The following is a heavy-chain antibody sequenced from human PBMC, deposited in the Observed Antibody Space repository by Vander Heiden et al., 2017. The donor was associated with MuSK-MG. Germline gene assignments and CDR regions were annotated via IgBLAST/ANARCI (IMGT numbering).Heavy chain of an antibody. V-gene: IGHV3-9*01. D-gene: IGHD4-17*01. CDR3: TKGAGYGDHSGDAFDI. CDR2: ISWTSAGI. CDR1: GFTFVDYA. J-gene: IGHJ3*02. Sequence: EVQLVESGGGLVQPGRSLRLSCAASGFTFVDYAMHWVRQAPGRGLEWVSGISWTSAGIAYADSVKGRFTISRDNARNALYLQMNSLRVEDTALYYCTKGAGYGDHSGDAFDIWGQGTMVTVSS.